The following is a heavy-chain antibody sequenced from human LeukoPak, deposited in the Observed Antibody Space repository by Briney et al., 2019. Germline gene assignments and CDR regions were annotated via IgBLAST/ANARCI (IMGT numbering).Heavy chain of an antibody. Sequence: SETLSLTCTVSGGSISSGSYYWSWIRQPAGKGLEWIGRIYTSGSTNYNPSLKSRITISVDTSKNQFSLKLSSVTAADTAVYYCARDSCTNGVCYANWFDPWGQGTLVTVSP. CDR2: IYTSGST. CDR3: ARDSCTNGVCYANWFDP. D-gene: IGHD2-8*01. J-gene: IGHJ5*02. CDR1: GGSISSGSYY. V-gene: IGHV4-61*02.